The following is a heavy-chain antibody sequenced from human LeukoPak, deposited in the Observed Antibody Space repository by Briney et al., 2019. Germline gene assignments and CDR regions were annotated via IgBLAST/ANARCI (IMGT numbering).Heavy chain of an antibody. CDR2: IYSDGTT. Sequence: GGSLRLSCAASGLTVSGNYMSWVRQAPGKRLEWVSLIYSDGTTYYADSVKGRFTISRDNSKNTLYLQLNRVRVEDTAVYYCASGEWPQDYWGQGTLVTVSS. CDR3: ASGEWPQDY. CDR1: GLTVSGNY. D-gene: IGHD3-3*01. J-gene: IGHJ4*02. V-gene: IGHV3-53*01.